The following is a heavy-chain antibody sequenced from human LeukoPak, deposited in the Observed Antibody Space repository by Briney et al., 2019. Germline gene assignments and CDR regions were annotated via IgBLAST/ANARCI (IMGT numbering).Heavy chain of an antibody. J-gene: IGHJ4*02. CDR1: GYTFTGYY. CDR2: INPNSGGT. CDR3: ARVNPYYDILTGYYNARDY. Sequence: ASVKVSCKASGYTFTGYYMHWVRRAPGQGLEWMGWINPNSGGTNYAQKFQGRVTMTRDTSISTAYMELSRLRSDDTAVYYCARVNPYYDILTGYYNARDYWGQGTLVTVSS. V-gene: IGHV1-2*02. D-gene: IGHD3-9*01.